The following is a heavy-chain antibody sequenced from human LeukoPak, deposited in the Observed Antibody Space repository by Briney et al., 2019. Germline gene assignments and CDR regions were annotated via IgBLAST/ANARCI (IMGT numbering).Heavy chain of an antibody. J-gene: IGHJ4*02. V-gene: IGHV3-23*01. CDR2: ISGSGGST. D-gene: IGHD2-8*01. CDR3: ARGLDIVLNPLDY. Sequence: GGSLRLSCAASGFTFSSYAMSWVRQAPGKGLEWVSAISGSGGSTYYADSVKGRFTISRDNAKNSLYLQMNSLRAEDTAVYYCARGLDIVLNPLDYWGQGTLVTVSS. CDR1: GFTFSSYA.